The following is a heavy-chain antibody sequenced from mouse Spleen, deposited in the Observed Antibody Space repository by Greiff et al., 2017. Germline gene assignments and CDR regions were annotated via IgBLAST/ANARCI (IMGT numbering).Heavy chain of an antibody. CDR1: GYTFTDYE. Sequence: QVQLQQSGAELVRPGASVTLSCKASGYTFTDYEMHWVKQTPVHGLEWIGAIDPETGGTAYNQKFKGKAILTADKSSSTAYMELRSLTSEDSAVYYCTRRNYGSSGHWYFDVWGTGTTVTVSS. J-gene: IGHJ1*03. CDR2: IDPETGGT. D-gene: IGHD1-1*01. V-gene: IGHV1-15*01. CDR3: TRRNYGSSGHWYFDV.